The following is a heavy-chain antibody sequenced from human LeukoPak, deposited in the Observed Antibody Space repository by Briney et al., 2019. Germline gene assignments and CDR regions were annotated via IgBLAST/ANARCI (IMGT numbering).Heavy chain of an antibody. CDR1: GGSISSSSYY. CDR2: IYYSGTT. J-gene: IGHJ5*02. CDR3: AGHQCSGDRCKSVDWIDP. D-gene: IGHD2-15*01. Sequence: PSETLSLTCTVSGGSISSSSYYWGWIRQPPGKGLEWIGSIYYSGTTYYNPSLKSRVTVSVDTSNNQFSLKLDSVSDADTAIYYCAGHQCSGDRCKSVDWIDPWGQGMLVTVSS. V-gene: IGHV4-39*01.